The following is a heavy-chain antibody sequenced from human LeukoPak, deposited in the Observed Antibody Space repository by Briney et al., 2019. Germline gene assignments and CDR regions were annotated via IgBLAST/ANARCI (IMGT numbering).Heavy chain of an antibody. CDR3: ARGTMVTSYYYYGMDV. CDR1: GGSISSYY. V-gene: IGHV4-59*12. CDR2: IYYSGST. J-gene: IGHJ6*02. D-gene: IGHD5-18*01. Sequence: SETLSLTCTVSGGSISSYYWSWIRQPPGKGLEWIGYIYYSGSTNYNPSLKSRVTISVDTSKNQFSLKLSSVTAADTAVYYCARGTMVTSYYYYGMDVWGQGTTVTVSS.